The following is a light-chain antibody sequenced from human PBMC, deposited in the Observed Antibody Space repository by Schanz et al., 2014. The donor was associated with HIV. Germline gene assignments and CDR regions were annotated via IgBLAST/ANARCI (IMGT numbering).Light chain of an antibody. CDR1: QSVTSNY. CDR3: QQRSSWPGT. CDR2: DAS. Sequence: EIVLTQSPGTLSLSPGERATLSCRASQSVTSNYLAWYQQKPGQAPRLLIYDASNRATGIPDRFSGSGSGTDFTLTISRLEPEDFAVYYCQQRSSWPGTFGQGTKVEIK. J-gene: IGKJ1*01. V-gene: IGKV3D-20*02.